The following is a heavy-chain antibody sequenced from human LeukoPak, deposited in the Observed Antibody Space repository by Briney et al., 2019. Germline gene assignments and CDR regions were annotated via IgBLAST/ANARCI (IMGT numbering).Heavy chain of an antibody. J-gene: IGHJ6*02. CDR1: GFALSSHW. V-gene: IGHV3-7*03. CDR2: ANRDGSET. CDR3: ARNNGMDV. Sequence: GGSLRLSCAASGFALSSHWMTWVRQVPGRGPEWVANANRDGSETYYLDSVKGRFTISKDNAKNSLYLQMNSLRAEDTALYHCARNNGMDVWGQGTTVTVSS.